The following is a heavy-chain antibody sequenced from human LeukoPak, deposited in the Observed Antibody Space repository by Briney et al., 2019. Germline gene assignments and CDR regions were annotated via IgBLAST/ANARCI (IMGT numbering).Heavy chain of an antibody. CDR1: GYSFTGYY. Sequence: ASVKVSCKASGYSFTGYYIHGVRQAPGQGLAWMGWINPYSGDTNYAHKFQGRLTLTRDTSISTAYMEVSRRKSDDTAVYYCARTNGGYEYTWGQGTRVIVSS. D-gene: IGHD5-12*01. J-gene: IGHJ5*02. CDR2: INPYSGDT. CDR3: ARTNGGYEYT. V-gene: IGHV1-2*07.